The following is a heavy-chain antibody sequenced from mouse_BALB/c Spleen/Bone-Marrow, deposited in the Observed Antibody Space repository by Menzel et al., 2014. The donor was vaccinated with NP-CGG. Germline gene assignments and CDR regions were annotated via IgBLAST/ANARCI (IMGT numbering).Heavy chain of an antibody. D-gene: IGHD1-1*01. Sequence: VQLQQSGPELVRPGVSVKLSCKGSGYTFTAYAMHWVKQSHAKSLEWIGLISTYSGNTHYNQNFKGKATMTVDKSSSTAYMELARLTSEDSAIYYCARNFYGSSYFDYWGQGTTPTVSS. CDR1: GYTFTAYA. CDR2: ISTYSGNT. CDR3: ARNFYGSSYFDY. V-gene: IGHV1-67*01. J-gene: IGHJ2*01.